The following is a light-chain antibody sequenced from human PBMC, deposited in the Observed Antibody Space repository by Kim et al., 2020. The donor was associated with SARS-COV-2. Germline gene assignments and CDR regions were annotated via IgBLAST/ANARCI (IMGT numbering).Light chain of an antibody. CDR3: QQYYIFPYT. CDR2: KAS. CDR1: ESFSSW. Sequence: DIQMTQSPSTPSASVGDTVTISCRASESFSSWLAWYQQKPGKAPNLLIYKASNLESGVPSRFSGSESGTEFTLTITSLQPDDFATYYCQQYYIFPYTFGQGTKLEI. V-gene: IGKV1-5*03. J-gene: IGKJ2*01.